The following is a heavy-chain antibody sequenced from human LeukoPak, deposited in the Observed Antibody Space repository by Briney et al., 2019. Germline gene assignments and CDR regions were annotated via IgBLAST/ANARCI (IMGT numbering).Heavy chain of an antibody. J-gene: IGHJ4*02. V-gene: IGHV4-34*01. D-gene: IGHD3-9*01. CDR2: INHSGGT. CDR1: GGSFSGYY. Sequence: SETLSLTCAVYGGSFSGYYWSWIRQPPGKGLEWIGEINHSGGTNYNPSLKSRVTISVDTSKNQFSLKLSSVTAADTAVYYCARNDILTEYWGQGTLVTVSS. CDR3: ARNDILTEY.